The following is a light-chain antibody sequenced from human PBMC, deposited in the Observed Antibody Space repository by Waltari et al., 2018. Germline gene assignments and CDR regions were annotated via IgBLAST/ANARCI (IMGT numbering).Light chain of an antibody. Sequence: QSVLTQPPSVSGAPGQRVTISCTGSSSNIGANYDVHWYQQVPGTAPKLLIYGNSNRPSGVPDRCSASNAGTSASLAITGLQADDEADYYCQSYDSSLSRYVFGSGTEVTVL. CDR1: SSNIGANYD. J-gene: IGLJ1*01. CDR3: QSYDSSLSRYV. V-gene: IGLV1-40*01. CDR2: GNS.